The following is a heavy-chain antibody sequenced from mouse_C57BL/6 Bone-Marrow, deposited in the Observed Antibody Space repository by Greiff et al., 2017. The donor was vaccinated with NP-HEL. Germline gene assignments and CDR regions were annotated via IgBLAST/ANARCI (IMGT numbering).Heavy chain of an antibody. CDR1: GYTFTGYW. CDR3: AKRYYGIKGCAY. V-gene: IGHV1-9*01. J-gene: IGHJ3*01. CDR2: ILPGSGST. D-gene: IGHD1-1*01. Sequence: QVQLQQSGAELMKPGASVKLSCKATGYTFTGYWIEWVKQRPGHGLEWIGEILPGSGSTHYNENFKGKATFTADTTSNTAYMQLSSLATEDSAIYYCAKRYYGIKGCAYWGQGTLVTVSA.